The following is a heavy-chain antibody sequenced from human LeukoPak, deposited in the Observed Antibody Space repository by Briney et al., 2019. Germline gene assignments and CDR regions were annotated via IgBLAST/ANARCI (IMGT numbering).Heavy chain of an antibody. CDR1: GFTFSSYG. J-gene: IGHJ4*02. CDR3: AKGLLWFGEPSDY. D-gene: IGHD3-10*01. CDR2: ISYDGSNK. V-gene: IGHV3-30*18. Sequence: GGSLRLFCAASGFTFSSYGMHWVREAPGKGVEGGAVISYDGSNKYYADSVKGRFTISRDNSKNTLYLQMNSLRAEDTAVYYCAKGLLWFGEPSDYWGQGTLVTVSS.